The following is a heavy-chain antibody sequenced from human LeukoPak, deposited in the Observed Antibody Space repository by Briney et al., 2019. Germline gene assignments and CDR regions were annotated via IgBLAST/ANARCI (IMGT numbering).Heavy chain of an antibody. CDR3: AQDLSYIGLDN. J-gene: IGHJ4*02. CDR2: FSASGST. D-gene: IGHD2-15*01. Sequence: GRSLRLSCAASGFTFSSYAMHWVRQAPGKGLEWVSAFSASGSTYYADSVKGRFTVSRDNSENMLYLQMNSLRAEDTAVYYCAQDLSYIGLDNWGQGTLVTVSS. CDR1: GFTFSSYA. V-gene: IGHV3-23*01.